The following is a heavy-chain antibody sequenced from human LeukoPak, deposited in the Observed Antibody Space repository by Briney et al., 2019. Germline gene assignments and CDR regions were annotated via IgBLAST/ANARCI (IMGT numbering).Heavy chain of an antibody. Sequence: SETLSLTCAVYGGSFSGYYWSWLHQPPGKGLEWLGEINHSGSTNYNPSLKSRVTISVDTSKNQFSLKPSSVTAADTAVYYCAREHSNLNWFDPWGQGTLVTVSS. CDR3: AREHSNLNWFDP. J-gene: IGHJ5*02. CDR2: INHSGST. V-gene: IGHV4-34*01. D-gene: IGHD4-11*01. CDR1: GGSFSGYY.